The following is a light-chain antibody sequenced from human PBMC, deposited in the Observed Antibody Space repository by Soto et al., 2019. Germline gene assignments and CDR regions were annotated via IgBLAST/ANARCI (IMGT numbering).Light chain of an antibody. CDR3: HQYNACPWT. Sequence: GDRVTITCRASQSINNWLAWYQQKPGKAPKILISDASSLESGVPSSFSGSGSGTEFTLTITSLQPDDFTTYFCHQYNACPWTFGQGTKVDLK. V-gene: IGKV1-5*01. CDR1: QSINNW. J-gene: IGKJ1*01. CDR2: DAS.